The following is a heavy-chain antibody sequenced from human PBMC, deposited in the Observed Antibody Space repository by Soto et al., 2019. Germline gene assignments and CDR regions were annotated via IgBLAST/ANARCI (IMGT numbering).Heavy chain of an antibody. V-gene: IGHV3-23*01. D-gene: IGHD4-17*01. CDR3: ANDYGDYDEYFQH. CDR1: GFTFSSYA. CDR2: ISGSGGST. Sequence: GGSLRLSCAASGFTFSSYAMSWVRQAPGKGLEWVSGISGSGGSTYYADSVKGRFTISRDNSKNTLYLQMNSLRAEDTAVYYCANDYGDYDEYFQHWGQGTLVTVSS. J-gene: IGHJ1*01.